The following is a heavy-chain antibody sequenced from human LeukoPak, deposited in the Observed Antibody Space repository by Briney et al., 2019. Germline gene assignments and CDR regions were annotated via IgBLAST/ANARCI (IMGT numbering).Heavy chain of an antibody. V-gene: IGHV3-23*01. CDR3: ANGETMVRGVFSDY. CDR2: ISGSGGST. CDR1: GCTFSSYA. J-gene: IGHJ4*02. Sequence: GGSLRLSCAASGCTFSSYAMSWVRQAPGKGLEWVSAISGSGGSTYYADSVKGRFTISRDNSKNTLYLQMNSLRAEDTAVYYCANGETMVRGVFSDYWGQGTLVTVSS. D-gene: IGHD3-10*01.